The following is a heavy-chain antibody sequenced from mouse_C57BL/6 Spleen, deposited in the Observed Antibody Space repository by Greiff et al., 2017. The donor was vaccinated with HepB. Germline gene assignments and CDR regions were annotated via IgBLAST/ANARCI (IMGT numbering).Heavy chain of an antibody. V-gene: IGHV5-17*01. D-gene: IGHD3-2*02. CDR2: ISSGSSTI. CDR3: ASEETAQATSDAMDY. Sequence: EVKLMESGGGLVKPGGSLKLSCAASGFTFSDYGMHWVRQAPEKGLEWVAYISSGSSTIYYADTVKGRFTISRDNSQNNLFLQMTSLRSEDTAMYYWASEETAQATSDAMDYSGQGTSVTVSS. CDR1: GFTFSDYG. J-gene: IGHJ4*01.